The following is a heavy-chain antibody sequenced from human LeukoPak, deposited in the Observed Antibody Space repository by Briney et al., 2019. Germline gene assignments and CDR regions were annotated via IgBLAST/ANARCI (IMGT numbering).Heavy chain of an antibody. V-gene: IGHV5-51*01. Sequence: GESLKISRQSSGYNFTPYWIVWVRQMPGKGLEWMGITFAGYSYTIYSPSFQGQVTISADKSISTAYLQWSSLKASDTAMYYCARHIVGATFDYWGQGTLVTVSS. J-gene: IGHJ4*02. CDR1: GYNFTPYW. D-gene: IGHD1-26*01. CDR2: TFAGYSYT. CDR3: ARHIVGATFDY.